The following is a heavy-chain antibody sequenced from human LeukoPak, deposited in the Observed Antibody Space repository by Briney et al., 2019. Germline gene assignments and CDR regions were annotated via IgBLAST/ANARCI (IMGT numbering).Heavy chain of an antibody. CDR3: ARQITLERRHPYYLDN. CDR1: GGSISSYY. Sequence: SETLSLTCTVSGGSISSYYWSWIRQPPGKGLEWIGYIYYSGTTNYNPSLKSRGTISVDTSKNQFSLKMTSVTAADTAVYYCARQITLERRHPYYLDNWGQGALVTVSS. D-gene: IGHD1-1*01. CDR2: IYYSGTT. J-gene: IGHJ4*02. V-gene: IGHV4-59*08.